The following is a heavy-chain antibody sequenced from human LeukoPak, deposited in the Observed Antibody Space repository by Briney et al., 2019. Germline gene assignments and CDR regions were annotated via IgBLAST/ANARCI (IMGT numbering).Heavy chain of an antibody. Sequence: PSQTLSLTCTVSGGSISSGGYYWSWIRQHPGKGLEWIGYIYYSGSTYYNPSLKSRVTISVDTSKNQFSLKLSSVTAADTAVYYCARVATPPRPSSTPPHDAFDIWGQGTMVTVSS. CDR3: ARVATPPRPSSTPPHDAFDI. CDR1: GGSISSGGYY. CDR2: IYYSGST. V-gene: IGHV4-31*03. D-gene: IGHD5-12*01. J-gene: IGHJ3*02.